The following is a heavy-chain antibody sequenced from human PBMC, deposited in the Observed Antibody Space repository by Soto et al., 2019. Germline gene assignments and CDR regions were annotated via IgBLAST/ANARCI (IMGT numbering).Heavy chain of an antibody. Sequence: QVQLVQSGAEVKKPGSSVKVSCKASGGTFSSYAISWVRQAPGQGLEWMGGIIPIFGTANYAQKFQGGVTITAYDSTSTAYMELSSLRSEDTAVCYCARDGYSYTVGRDYDYGMDVWGQGSTVTVSS. D-gene: IGHD5-18*01. CDR3: ARDGYSYTVGRDYDYGMDV. CDR1: GGTFSSYA. CDR2: IIPIFGTA. V-gene: IGHV1-69*12. J-gene: IGHJ6*02.